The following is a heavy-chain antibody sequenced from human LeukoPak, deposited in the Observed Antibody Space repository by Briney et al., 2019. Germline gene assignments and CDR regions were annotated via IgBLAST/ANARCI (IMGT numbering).Heavy chain of an antibody. J-gene: IGHJ6*02. CDR2: ISYDGSNK. Sequence: PGGSLRLSCAASGFTFSSYGMHWVRQAPGKGLEWVAVISYDGSNKYYADSVKGRFTISRDNSKNTLYLQMNSLRAEDTAVYYCAKDIGFGEVYYYYGMDVWGQGTAVTVPS. V-gene: IGHV3-30*18. CDR3: AKDIGFGEVYYYYGMDV. CDR1: GFTFSSYG. D-gene: IGHD3-10*01.